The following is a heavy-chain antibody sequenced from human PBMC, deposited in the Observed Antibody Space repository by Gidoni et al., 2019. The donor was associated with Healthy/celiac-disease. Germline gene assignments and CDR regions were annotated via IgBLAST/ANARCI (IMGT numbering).Heavy chain of an antibody. J-gene: IGHJ4*02. D-gene: IGHD1-1*01. CDR2: INSDGSST. CDR3: ARVLPQLITTGVDY. V-gene: IGHV3-74*01. Sequence: EVQLVESGGGLVKPGGSLRLSCAASGFTFRRYWMHWVRQAPGKGLVWVSRINSDGSSTSYADSVKGRFTISRDNAKNTLYLQMNSLRAEDTAVYYCARVLPQLITTGVDYWAREPWSPSPQ. CDR1: GFTFRRYW.